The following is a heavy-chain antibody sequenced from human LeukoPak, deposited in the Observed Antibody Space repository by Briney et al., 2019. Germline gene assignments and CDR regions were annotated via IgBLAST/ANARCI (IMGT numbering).Heavy chain of an antibody. CDR2: INHSGST. D-gene: IGHD5-18*01. J-gene: IGHJ5*02. CDR1: GGSFSGYY. Sequence: PSETLSLTCAVYGGSFSGYYWSWIRQPPGKGLEWIGVINHSGSTNYNPSLKSRVTISVDTSKNQFSLKLSSVTAADTAVYYCARGGGGYSYGSWWFDPWGQGTLVTVSS. CDR3: ARGGGGYSYGSWWFDP. V-gene: IGHV4-34*01.